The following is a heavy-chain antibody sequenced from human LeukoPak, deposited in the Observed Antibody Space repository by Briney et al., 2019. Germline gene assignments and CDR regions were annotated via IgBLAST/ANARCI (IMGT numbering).Heavy chain of an antibody. J-gene: IGHJ4*02. CDR3: ASRYSYGLSGFDY. V-gene: IGHV1-2*02. CDR2: INPNSGGT. CDR1: GYTFTGYY. Sequence: ASVKVSCKASGYTFTGYYMHWVRQAPGQGLEWMGWINPNSGGTNYAQKFQGRVTITADKSTSTAHMELSSLRSEDTAVYYCASRYSYGLSGFDYWGQGTLVTVSS. D-gene: IGHD5-18*01.